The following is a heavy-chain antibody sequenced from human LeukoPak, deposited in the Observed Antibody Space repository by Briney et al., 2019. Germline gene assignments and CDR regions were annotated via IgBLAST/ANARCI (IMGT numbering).Heavy chain of an antibody. D-gene: IGHD2-2*01. CDR3: AKSGPKELNYCSTTSCYASVDS. V-gene: IGHV3-23*01. Sequence: GGSLRLSCAASGFIFSSHAMNWVRQAPGRGLEWISTISGGGGYTYYTDSVKGRFTISRDNSKNTLYLQMNSLRAEDTAVYYCAKSGPKELNYCSTTSCYASVDSWGRGTLVTVSS. CDR2: ISGGGGYT. J-gene: IGHJ4*02. CDR1: GFIFSSHA.